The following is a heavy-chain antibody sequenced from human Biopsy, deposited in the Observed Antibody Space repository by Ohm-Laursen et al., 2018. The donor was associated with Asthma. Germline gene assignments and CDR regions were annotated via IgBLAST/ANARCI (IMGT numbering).Heavy chain of an antibody. Sequence: TLSLTCSVYGGSISSFYWNWIRQSPEKGMEWMGYVYWTGSTNYNPSLKSRVTMSVDTSKNRMFLELTSVTAADTAIYYCVRAVRNEQWLGPFDYWGQGKPVTVSS. D-gene: IGHD6-19*01. J-gene: IGHJ4*02. CDR3: VRAVRNEQWLGPFDY. CDR2: VYWTGST. CDR1: GGSISSFY. V-gene: IGHV4-59*13.